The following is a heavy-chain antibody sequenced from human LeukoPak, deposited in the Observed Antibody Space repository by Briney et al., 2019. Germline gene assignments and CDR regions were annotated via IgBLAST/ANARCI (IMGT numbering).Heavy chain of an antibody. J-gene: IGHJ4*02. CDR2: IYYTGST. D-gene: IGHD5-18*01. CDR3: ARLTWDTTMVRYYFDF. CDR1: GGSISSYY. V-gene: IGHV4-59*08. Sequence: KTSETLSLTCTVSGGSISSYYWSWIRQPPGKGLEWIGYIYYTGSTSYNPSLKSRVTISLDTSKNQFSLKLSSVTAADTAVYYCARLTWDTTMVRYYFDFWGQGTLVTVSS.